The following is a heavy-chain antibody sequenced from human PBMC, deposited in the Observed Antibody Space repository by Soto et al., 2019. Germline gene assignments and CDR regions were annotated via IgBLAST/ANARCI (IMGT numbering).Heavy chain of an antibody. CDR1: GFTFSSYA. J-gene: IGHJ4*02. CDR3: ARRVGATGRYYFDY. V-gene: IGHV3-64*01. CDR2: ISSNGGST. Sequence: GGSLRLSCAASGFTFSSYAMHWVRQAPGKGLEYVSAISSNGGSTYYANSVKGRFTISRDNSKNTLYLQMGSLRAEDMAVYYCARRVGATGRYYFDYWGQGTLVTVSS. D-gene: IGHD1-26*01.